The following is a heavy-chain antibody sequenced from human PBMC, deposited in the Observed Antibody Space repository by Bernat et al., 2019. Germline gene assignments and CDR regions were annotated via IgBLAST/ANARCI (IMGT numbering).Heavy chain of an antibody. CDR3: ARRYSGYDPSSPYPFDY. D-gene: IGHD5-12*01. CDR2: IIPILGIA. CDR1: GGTFSSYT. Sequence: QVQLVQSGAEVKKPGSSVKVSCKASGGTFSSYTISWVRQAPGQGLEWMGRIIPILGIANYAQKFQGRVTITADKSTSTAYMELSSLRSEDTAVYYCARRYSGYDPSSPYPFDYWGQGTLVTVSS. V-gene: IGHV1-69*02. J-gene: IGHJ4*02.